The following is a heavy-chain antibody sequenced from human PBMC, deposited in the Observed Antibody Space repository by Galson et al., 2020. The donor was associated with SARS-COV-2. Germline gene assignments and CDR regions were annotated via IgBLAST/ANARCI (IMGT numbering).Heavy chain of an antibody. V-gene: IGHV3-53*01. CDR2: IHGGGLT. CDR1: GFSVSDNY. J-gene: IGHJ5*01. D-gene: IGHD1-26*01. CDR3: ARDSHSGGRADS. Sequence: GGSLRLSCAASGFSVSDNYVSWVRQAPGKGLEWVSIIHGGGLTYYADSVKGRFTISRDNSKNALYLQMNSLRAEDTAVYYCARDSHSGGRADSWGQGTLVSVSS.